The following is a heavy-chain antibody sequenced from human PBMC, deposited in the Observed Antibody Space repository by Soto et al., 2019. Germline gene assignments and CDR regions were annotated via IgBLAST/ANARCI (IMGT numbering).Heavy chain of an antibody. V-gene: IGHV1-2*02. CDR2: INPKLGVT. D-gene: IGHD4-4*01. CDR1: GYTFTGHF. J-gene: IGHJ1*01. Sequence: ASVKVSCKASGYTFTGHFLHWVRQAPGQGLEWMGWINPKLGVTNYAQNFQGRVTMTRDTSIDTAYMELTRLRSDDTAIYYCALIEMTTIVWGQGTLVTVSS. CDR3: ALIEMTTIV.